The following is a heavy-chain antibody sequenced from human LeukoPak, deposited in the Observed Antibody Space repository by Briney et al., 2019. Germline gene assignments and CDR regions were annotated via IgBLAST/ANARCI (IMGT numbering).Heavy chain of an antibody. Sequence: GRSLRLSCAASGFTFSIYGMHWVHQAPGKGLEWVAVISYHGNNKYYADSVKGRFTISRDNSKNTLYLQMNSLRAEDTAVYYCARCPESSGYYYELDSWGQGTLVTVSS. CDR3: ARCPESSGYYYELDS. CDR1: GFTFSIYG. V-gene: IGHV3-30*03. CDR2: ISYHGNNK. D-gene: IGHD3-22*01. J-gene: IGHJ4*02.